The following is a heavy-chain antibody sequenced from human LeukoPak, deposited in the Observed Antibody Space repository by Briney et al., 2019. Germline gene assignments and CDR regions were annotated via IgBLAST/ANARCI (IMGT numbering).Heavy chain of an antibody. Sequence: SETLSLTCTVSGGSISSSSYYWGWIRQPPGRGLEWIGSIYYSGSTYYNPSLKSRVTISVDTSKNQFSLKLSSVTAADTAVYYCAEMATTHIDYWGQGTLVTVSS. V-gene: IGHV4-39*07. D-gene: IGHD5-24*01. J-gene: IGHJ4*02. CDR3: AEMATTHIDY. CDR1: GGSISSSSYY. CDR2: IYYSGST.